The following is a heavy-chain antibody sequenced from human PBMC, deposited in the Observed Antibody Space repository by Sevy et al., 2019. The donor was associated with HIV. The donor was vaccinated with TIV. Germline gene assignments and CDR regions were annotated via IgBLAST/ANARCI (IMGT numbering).Heavy chain of an antibody. D-gene: IGHD4-17*01. CDR3: ARDSNEYGDYRLSYYFDY. Sequence: GGSLRLSCAASGFTFNSYGMHWVRQAPIKGLEWVASIYYDGNNKYYADSVKGRFTISRDESKNTLYLQMNSLRAEDTAVYYCARDSNEYGDYRLSYYFDYWCQGALVTVSS. J-gene: IGHJ4*02. CDR2: IYYDGNNK. CDR1: GFTFNSYG. V-gene: IGHV3-33*01.